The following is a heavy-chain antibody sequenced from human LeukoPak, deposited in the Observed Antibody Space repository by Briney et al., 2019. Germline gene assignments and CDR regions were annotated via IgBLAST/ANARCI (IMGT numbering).Heavy chain of an antibody. J-gene: IGHJ3*02. D-gene: IGHD3-22*01. V-gene: IGHV4-4*07. CDR2: IYTSGST. CDR1: GGSISSYY. Sequence: SETLSLTCTVSGGSISSYYRSWIRQPAGKGLEWIGRIYTSGSTNYNPSLKSRVTMSVDTSKNQFSLKQSSVTAADTAVYYCARDYYDSSGYQSNAFDIWGQGTMVTVSS. CDR3: ARDYYDSSGYQSNAFDI.